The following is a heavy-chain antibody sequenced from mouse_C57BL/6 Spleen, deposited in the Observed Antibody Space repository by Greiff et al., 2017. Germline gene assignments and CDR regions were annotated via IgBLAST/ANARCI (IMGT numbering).Heavy chain of an antibody. CDR3: ARPIYYGNYVDYAMDY. CDR2: IYPRDGST. Sequence: QVQLKQSDAELVKPGASVKISCKVSGYTFTDHTIHWMKQRPEQGLEWIGYIYPRDGSTKYNEKFKGKATLTADKSSSTAYRQLNSLTSEDSAVYVCARPIYYGNYVDYAMDYWGQGTSVTVSS. J-gene: IGHJ4*01. CDR1: GYTFTDHT. V-gene: IGHV1-78*01. D-gene: IGHD2-1*01.